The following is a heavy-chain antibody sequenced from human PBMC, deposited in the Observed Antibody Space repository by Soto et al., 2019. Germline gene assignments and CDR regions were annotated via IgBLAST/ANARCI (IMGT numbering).Heavy chain of an antibody. Sequence: KSSETLSLTCTVSGGSISSYYWSWIRQPPGKGLEWIGYIYYSGSTNYNPSLKSRVTISVDTSKNQFSLKLSSVTAADTAVYYCARDAKVRGVSQLNWFDPWGQGTLVTVS. D-gene: IGHD3-10*01. CDR1: GGSISSYY. V-gene: IGHV4-59*01. CDR2: IYYSGST. CDR3: ARDAKVRGVSQLNWFDP. J-gene: IGHJ5*02.